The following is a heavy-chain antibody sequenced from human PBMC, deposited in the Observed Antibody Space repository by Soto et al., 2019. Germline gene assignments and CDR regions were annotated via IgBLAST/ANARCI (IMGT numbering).Heavy chain of an antibody. V-gene: IGHV4-4*07. CDR3: ARDLTPGISDY. CDR1: GGTISGYY. J-gene: IGHJ4*02. Sequence: PSEPLSLTCTLTGGTISGYYWTWIRQSAGGGLEWIGRLYSSGSTNYNPSLQSRVTISLDTSMNHFSLRLSSVTAEDTAVYYCARDLTPGISDYWGQGTLVTVSS. CDR2: LYSSGST. D-gene: IGHD1-26*01.